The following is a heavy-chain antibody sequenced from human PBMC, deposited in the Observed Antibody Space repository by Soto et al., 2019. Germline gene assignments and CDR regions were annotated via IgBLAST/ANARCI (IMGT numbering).Heavy chain of an antibody. D-gene: IGHD1-1*01. CDR1: GYTFTSSD. CDR3: ARERTGTSSMDV. J-gene: IGHJ6*02. Sequence: QVQLVQSGAEEKKPGASVKVSCKASGYTFTSSDINWVRQATGQGLEWMGWMNPNSGNTGYAQKFRGRVTMTSTTSISTAYMELSSLRSEDTAVYYCARERTGTSSMDVWGQGTTVTVSS. CDR2: MNPNSGNT. V-gene: IGHV1-8*01.